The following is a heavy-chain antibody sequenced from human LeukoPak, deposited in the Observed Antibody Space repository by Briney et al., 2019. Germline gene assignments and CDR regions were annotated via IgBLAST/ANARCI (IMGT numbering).Heavy chain of an antibody. J-gene: IGHJ4*02. CDR3: ARGLGQQLVLRWDLLQPYFDY. Sequence: GGSLRLSCAASGFTFSDYYMSWIRQAPGKGLEWVAVISYDGSNKYYADSVKGRFTISRDNSKNTLYLQMNSLRAEDTAVYYCARGLGQQLVLRWDLLQPYFDYWGQGTLVTVSS. CDR1: GFTFSDYY. D-gene: IGHD6-13*01. V-gene: IGHV3-30-3*01. CDR2: ISYDGSNK.